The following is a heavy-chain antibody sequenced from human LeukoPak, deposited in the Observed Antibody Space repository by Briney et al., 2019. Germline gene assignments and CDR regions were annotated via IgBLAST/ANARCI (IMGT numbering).Heavy chain of an antibody. CDR1: GFTFSTYG. V-gene: IGHV3-30*02. D-gene: IGHD2-2*01. CDR2: IRYDGSNK. J-gene: IGHJ4*02. Sequence: PGGSLRLSCAASGFTFSTYGMHWVRQAPGKGLEWVAFIRYDGSNKYYAGSVKGRFTISRDNSKNTVYLQMNSLRAEDTAVYYCAAPGVPAATYYFDYWGQGTLVTVSS. CDR3: AAPGVPAATYYFDY.